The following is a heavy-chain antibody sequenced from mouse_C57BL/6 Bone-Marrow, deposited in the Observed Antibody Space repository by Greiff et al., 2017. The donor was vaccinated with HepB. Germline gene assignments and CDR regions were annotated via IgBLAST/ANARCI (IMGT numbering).Heavy chain of an antibody. Sequence: QVQLKESGAELVRPGASVKLSCKASGYTFTDYYINWVKQRPGQGLEWIARIYPGSGNTYYNEKFKGKATLTAEKSSSTAYMQLSSLTSEDSAVYFCARGEGRLRQGAWFAYWGQGTLVTVSA. CDR3: ARGEGRLRQGAWFAY. V-gene: IGHV1-76*01. CDR2: IYPGSGNT. J-gene: IGHJ3*01. CDR1: GYTFTDYY. D-gene: IGHD2-2*01.